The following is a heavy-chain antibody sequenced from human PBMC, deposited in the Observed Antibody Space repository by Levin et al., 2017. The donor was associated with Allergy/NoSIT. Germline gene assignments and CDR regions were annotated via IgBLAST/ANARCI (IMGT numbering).Heavy chain of an antibody. CDR1: GGSISTDNW. Sequence: TGGSLRLSCAVSGGSISTDNWWSWIRQPPGKGLEWIGEIYRSGDTNHNPSLRSRVTMSVDKSKNHFSLKLSSVTAADTAVYYCATVEGLFCSGVSCSYSFHYWGQGALVTVSS. V-gene: IGHV4-4*02. J-gene: IGHJ4*02. CDR2: IYRSGDT. CDR3: ATVEGLFCSGVSCSYSFHY. D-gene: IGHD3-9*01.